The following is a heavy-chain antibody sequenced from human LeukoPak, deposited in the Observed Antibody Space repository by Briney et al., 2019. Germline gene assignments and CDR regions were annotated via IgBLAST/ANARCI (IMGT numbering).Heavy chain of an antibody. CDR1: GGSISSGGYY. Sequence: SETLSLTCTVSGGSISSGGYYWSWIRQHPGKGLEWIGYIYYSGSTYHNPSLKSRVTISVDTSKNQFSLKLSSVTAADTAVYYCARVHAIPAARHDGVFAFDIWGQGTMVTVSS. CDR2: IYYSGST. CDR3: ARVHAIPAARHDGVFAFDI. D-gene: IGHD2-2*01. V-gene: IGHV4-31*03. J-gene: IGHJ3*02.